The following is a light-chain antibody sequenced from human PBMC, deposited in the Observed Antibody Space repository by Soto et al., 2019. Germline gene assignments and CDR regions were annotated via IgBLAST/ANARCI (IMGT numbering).Light chain of an antibody. V-gene: IGLV1-51*01. CDR3: GTWDSSLNGVV. J-gene: IGLJ2*01. Sequence: QSVLTQPPSVSAAPGQKVTISCSGSSSNIEHNYVSWYQQLPGTAPKLLIYDNNKRPSEIPDRFSGSKSGTSATLGITGLQTGDEADYHCGTWDSSLNGVVFGGGTKLTVL. CDR1: SSNIEHNY. CDR2: DNN.